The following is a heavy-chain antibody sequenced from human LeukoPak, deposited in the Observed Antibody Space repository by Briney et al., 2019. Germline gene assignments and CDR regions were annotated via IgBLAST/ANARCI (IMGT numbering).Heavy chain of an antibody. Sequence: PGGSLRLSCAASGFTFSDYYMSWIRQAPGKGLEWVANIKQDGSEKYYVDSVKGRFTISRDNAKNSLYLQMNSLRAEDTAVYYCASWLQYYDSSGYYPTGDDYWGQGTLVTVSS. V-gene: IGHV3-7*01. CDR1: GFTFSDYY. D-gene: IGHD3-22*01. CDR2: IKQDGSEK. CDR3: ASWLQYYDSSGYYPTGDDY. J-gene: IGHJ4*02.